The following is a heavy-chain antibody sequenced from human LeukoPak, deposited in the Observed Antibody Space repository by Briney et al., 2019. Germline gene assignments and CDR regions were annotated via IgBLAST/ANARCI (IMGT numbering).Heavy chain of an antibody. CDR2: IYYSGST. V-gene: IGHV4-39*07. CDR3: ARDPRRIAAAGTTFDY. J-gene: IGHJ4*02. CDR1: GGSISSSSYY. D-gene: IGHD6-13*01. Sequence: SETLSLTCTVSGGSISSSSYYWGWIRQPPGKGLEWIGSIYYSGSTYYNPSLKSRVTISVDTSKNQFSLKLSSVTAADTAVYYCARDPRRIAAAGTTFDYWGQGTLVTVSS.